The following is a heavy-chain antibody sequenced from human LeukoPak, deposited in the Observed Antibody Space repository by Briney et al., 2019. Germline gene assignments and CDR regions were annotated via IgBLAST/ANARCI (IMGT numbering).Heavy chain of an antibody. J-gene: IGHJ4*02. CDR1: GLTLSKYA. CDR2: MSSSSGLI. CDR3: AREFDGSASGAGY. Sequence: PGGSLRLSCAASGLTLSKYAINWVRQAPGKGLEWVSSMSSSSGLIYYGDSVKGRFTVSRDNAKRSLYLQMNSLRADDTAVYYCAREFDGSASGAGYWGQGTLVTVSS. V-gene: IGHV3-21*01. D-gene: IGHD1-26*01.